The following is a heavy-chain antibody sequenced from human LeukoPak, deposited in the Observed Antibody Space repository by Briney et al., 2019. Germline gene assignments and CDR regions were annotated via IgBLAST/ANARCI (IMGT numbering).Heavy chain of an antibody. CDR2: IYYSGST. V-gene: IGHV4-59*01. Sequence: SETLSLTCTVSGGSISSYYWSWIRQPPGKRLEWIGYIYYSGSTNYNPSLKSRVTISVDTSKNQFSLKLSSVTAADTAVYYCARGDTAMVTGYYYGMDVWGQGTTVTVSS. D-gene: IGHD5-18*01. CDR3: ARGDTAMVTGYYYGMDV. J-gene: IGHJ6*02. CDR1: GGSISSYY.